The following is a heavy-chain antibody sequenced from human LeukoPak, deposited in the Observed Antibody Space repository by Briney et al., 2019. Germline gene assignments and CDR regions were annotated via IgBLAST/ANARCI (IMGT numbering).Heavy chain of an antibody. D-gene: IGHD3-9*01. V-gene: IGHV3-23*01. CDR3: AKVLRYFDWLPIFDY. CDR2: ISGSGGST. CDR1: GFTFSSYG. Sequence: GGSLRLSCAASGFTFSSYGMSWVRQAPGKGLEWVSAISGSGGSTYYADSVKGRFTISRDNSKNTLYLQMNSLRAEDTAVYYCAKVLRYFDWLPIFDYWGQGTLVTVSS. J-gene: IGHJ4*02.